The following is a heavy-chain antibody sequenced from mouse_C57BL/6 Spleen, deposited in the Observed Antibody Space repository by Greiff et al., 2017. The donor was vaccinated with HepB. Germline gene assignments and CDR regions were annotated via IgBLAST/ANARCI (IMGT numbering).Heavy chain of an antibody. Sequence: VQLQQPGAELVKPGASVKLSCKASGYTFTSYWMHWVKQRPGQGLEWIGMIHPNSGSTNYNEKFKSKATLTVDKSSSTAYMQLSSLTSEDSAVYYCAGRYGNYVYYAMDYWGQGTSVTVSS. D-gene: IGHD2-1*01. V-gene: IGHV1-64*01. CDR2: IHPNSGST. CDR1: GYTFTSYW. CDR3: AGRYGNYVYYAMDY. J-gene: IGHJ4*01.